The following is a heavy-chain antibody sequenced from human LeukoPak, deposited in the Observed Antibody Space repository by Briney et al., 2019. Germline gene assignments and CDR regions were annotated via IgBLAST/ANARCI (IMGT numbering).Heavy chain of an antibody. J-gene: IGHJ4*02. CDR3: ARDAITMVRGVKY. Sequence: GGSLRLSCAASGFTFGDYYMSWIRQAPGKGLEWVSYISSSGSTIYYADSVKGRFTISRDNAKNSLYLQMNSLRAEDTAVYYCARDAITMVRGVKYWGQGTLVTVSS. CDR2: ISSSGSTI. D-gene: IGHD3-10*01. CDR1: GFTFGDYY. V-gene: IGHV3-11*01.